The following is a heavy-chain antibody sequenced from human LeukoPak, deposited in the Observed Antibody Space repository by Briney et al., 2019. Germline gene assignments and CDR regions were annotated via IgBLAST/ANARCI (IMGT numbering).Heavy chain of an antibody. D-gene: IGHD6-19*01. CDR3: AKDKYSSGRKNWFDP. CDR2: IRYDGSNK. Sequence: GGSLRLSCTASGFTFGDYSMSWVRQAPGKGLEWVAFIRYDGSNKYYADSVKGRFTISRDNSKNTLYLQMNSLRAEDTSVYYCAKDKYSSGRKNWFDPWGQGTLVTVSS. CDR1: GFTFGDYS. J-gene: IGHJ5*02. V-gene: IGHV3-30*02.